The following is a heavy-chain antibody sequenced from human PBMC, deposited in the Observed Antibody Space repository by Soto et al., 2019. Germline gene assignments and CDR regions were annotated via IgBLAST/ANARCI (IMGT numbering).Heavy chain of an antibody. CDR2: IWYDGSNK. Sequence: GESLKISCAASGFTFSSYGMHWVRQAPGKGLEWVAVIWYDGSNKYYADSVKGRFTISRDNSKNTLYLQMNSLRAEDTAVYYCARDSSYYYGMDVWGQGTTVTVSS. CDR1: GFTFSSYG. CDR3: ARDSSYYYGMDV. V-gene: IGHV3-33*01. J-gene: IGHJ6*02. D-gene: IGHD2-2*01.